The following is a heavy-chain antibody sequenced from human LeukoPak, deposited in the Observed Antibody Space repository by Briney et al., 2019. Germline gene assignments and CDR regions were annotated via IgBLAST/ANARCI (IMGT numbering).Heavy chain of an antibody. CDR1: GGTFSSYA. Sequence: SVKVSCKASGGTFSSYAISWVRQAPGQGLEWMGRIIPILGIANYAQKFQGRVTITADKSTSTAYMELSSLRSEDTAVYYCARGVAATLDYYYGMDVWGQGTTVTVFS. CDR3: ARGVAATLDYYYGMDV. V-gene: IGHV1-69*04. CDR2: IIPILGIA. D-gene: IGHD2-15*01. J-gene: IGHJ6*02.